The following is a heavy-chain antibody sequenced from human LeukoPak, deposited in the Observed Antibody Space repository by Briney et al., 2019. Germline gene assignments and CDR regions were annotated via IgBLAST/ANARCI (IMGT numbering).Heavy chain of an antibody. Sequence: GGSLRLSCAASGFTFSSYGMHWVRQAPGKGLEWVAVISYDGSNKYYADSVKGRFTISRDNSKNTLYLQMNSLRAEDTAVYYCAKDKAAAGYYYMDVWGKGTTVTVSS. CDR3: AKDKAAAGYYYMDV. CDR1: GFTFSSYG. J-gene: IGHJ6*03. D-gene: IGHD6-13*01. CDR2: ISYDGSNK. V-gene: IGHV3-30*18.